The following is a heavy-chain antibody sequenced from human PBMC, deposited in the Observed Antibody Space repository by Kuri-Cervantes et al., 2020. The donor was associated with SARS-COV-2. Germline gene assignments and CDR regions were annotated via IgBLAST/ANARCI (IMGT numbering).Heavy chain of an antibody. D-gene: IGHD6-13*01. CDR3: SRDQVSAAGTASY. CDR2: ISSSDSTT. V-gene: IGHV3-11*01. J-gene: IGHJ4*02. CDR1: GFTFRDYY. Sequence: GGSLRLSCVASGFTFRDYYMSWIRQAPGKGLEWISYISSSDSTTYYADSVKGRFTISRDNAKRTLFLQMNSLRVDDTAVYYCSRDQVSAAGTASYWGQGALVTVSS.